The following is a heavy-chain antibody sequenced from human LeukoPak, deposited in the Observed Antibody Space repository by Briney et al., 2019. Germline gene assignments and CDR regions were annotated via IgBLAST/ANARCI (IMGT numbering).Heavy chain of an antibody. J-gene: IGHJ4*01. Sequence: SETLSLTCTVSGGSISSYYWSWIRQPPGKGLEWIGYIYYSGSTNYHPSLKSRVTLSVDTSKNQFSLKLSSVTAAAAAVYYCAGGYDYLFDYWGQGTLVTVSS. CDR1: GGSISSYY. CDR2: IYYSGST. V-gene: IGHV4-59*01. D-gene: IGHD3-22*01. CDR3: AGGYDYLFDY.